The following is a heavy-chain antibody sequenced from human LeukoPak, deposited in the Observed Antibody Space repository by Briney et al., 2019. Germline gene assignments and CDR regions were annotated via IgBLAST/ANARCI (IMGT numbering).Heavy chain of an antibody. D-gene: IGHD2-2*02. J-gene: IGHJ6*03. V-gene: IGHV3-30-3*02. Sequence: GGSLRLSCAASGFTFSSYAMHWVRQAPSKGLEWVAVISYDETNQYYADSVKGRFTISRDNSKSTVFLQMNSLRAEDTAVYYCAKISSTSCYTCGYYYYYMDVWGKGTTVTVSS. CDR1: GFTFSSYA. CDR3: AKISSTSCYTCGYYYYYMDV. CDR2: ISYDETNQ.